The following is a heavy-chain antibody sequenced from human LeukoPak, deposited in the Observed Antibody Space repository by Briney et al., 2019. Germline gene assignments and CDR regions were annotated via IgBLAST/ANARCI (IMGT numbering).Heavy chain of an antibody. J-gene: IGHJ4*02. Sequence: GGSLRLSCAASGFTFSTYWMHWVRQAPGEGLVWVSRIKSDGSDTSYADSVKGRFTISRDNSKNTLYLQMNSLRAEDTAVYYCARDRVGATDYFDYWGQGTLVTVSS. CDR2: IKSDGSDT. V-gene: IGHV3-74*01. D-gene: IGHD1-26*01. CDR3: ARDRVGATDYFDY. CDR1: GFTFSTYW.